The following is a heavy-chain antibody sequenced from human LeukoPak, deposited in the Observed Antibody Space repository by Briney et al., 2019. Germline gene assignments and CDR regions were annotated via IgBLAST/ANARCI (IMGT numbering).Heavy chain of an antibody. CDR3: ARHDGSSWYYAFDV. CDR1: GFSISSYY. Sequence: SETLSLTCTVSGFSISSYYWSWIRQPPGNGLEWIAYIYYSGSTNYNPSLKSRVTISLDTSKNQFSLKLSSVTAADTAVYYCARHDGSSWYYAFDVWGQGTMVTVSS. CDR2: IYYSGST. D-gene: IGHD6-13*01. J-gene: IGHJ3*01. V-gene: IGHV4-59*08.